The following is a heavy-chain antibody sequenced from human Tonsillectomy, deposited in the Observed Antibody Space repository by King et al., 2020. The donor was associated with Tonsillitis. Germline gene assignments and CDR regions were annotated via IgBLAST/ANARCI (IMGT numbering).Heavy chain of an antibody. CDR3: ARDAIAAVGNFDY. J-gene: IGHJ4*02. Sequence: VQLVESGGGLVKPGGSLRLSCAASGFTFSDYYMSCIRQAPGTGREWVSYISSSSSYTNYADSVKGRFTISRDNAKNSLYLQMNSLRAEDTAVYYCARDAIAAVGNFDYWGQGTLVTVSS. CDR1: GFTFSDYY. D-gene: IGHD6-13*01. V-gene: IGHV3-11*05. CDR2: ISSSSSYT.